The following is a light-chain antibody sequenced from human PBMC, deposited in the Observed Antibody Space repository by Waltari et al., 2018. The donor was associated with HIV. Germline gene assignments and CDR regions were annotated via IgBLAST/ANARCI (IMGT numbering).Light chain of an antibody. CDR3: LLSYSGARV. J-gene: IGLJ3*02. V-gene: IGLV7-46*01. CDR1: TGDVTTGHY. CDR2: DTT. Sequence: QAVVTQEPSLTVSPGGTVTLTCGPSTGDVTTGHYAYWFQQMPGQAPRTLIYDTTHKHSWTPARFAGSLPGGKAALTLSGAQPEDEAEYYCLLSYSGARVFGGGTKLTVL.